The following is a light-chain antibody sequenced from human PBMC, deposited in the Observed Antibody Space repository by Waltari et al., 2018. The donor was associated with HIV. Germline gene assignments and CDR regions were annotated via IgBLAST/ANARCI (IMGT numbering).Light chain of an antibody. CDR3: ATWDDSLSGVV. CDR1: SSNIGCDY. CDR2: RDD. Sequence: QSVLTPPPSASATTGQRVTISCSGGSSNIGCDYVFWFQQLPGMAPRLLINRDDQRPSGVPDRFSGSKSGTSASLAISGLRPEDEANYYCATWDDSLSGVVFGGGTKVTVL. J-gene: IGLJ2*01. V-gene: IGLV1-47*01.